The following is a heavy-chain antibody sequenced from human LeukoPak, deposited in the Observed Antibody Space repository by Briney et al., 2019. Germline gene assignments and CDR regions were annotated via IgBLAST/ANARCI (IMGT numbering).Heavy chain of an antibody. D-gene: IGHD3-9*01. CDR1: GGTFSSYA. Sequence: SVKVSCKASGGTFSSYAISWVRQAPGQGLEWMGGVIPIFGTANYAQKFQGRVTITADESTSTAYMELSSLRSEDTAVYYCALCPYYDILTSYYFDYWGQGTLVTVSS. V-gene: IGHV1-69*01. CDR3: ALCPYYDILTSYYFDY. J-gene: IGHJ4*02. CDR2: VIPIFGTA.